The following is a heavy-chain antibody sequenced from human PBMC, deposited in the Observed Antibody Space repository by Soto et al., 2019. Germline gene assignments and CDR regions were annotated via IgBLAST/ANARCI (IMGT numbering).Heavy chain of an antibody. CDR1: GFTVSDHH. Sequence: EVQVVESGGGLVQSGGSLRLSCAASGFTVSDHHIDWVRQAPGKGLEWIGRGRNKATSYTSEYAASVKGRFTISRDDSKNVLHLQMNSLKTEATAVSHCVSVDYCNAGGCPQLDYWGQGTLVIVSS. CDR2: GRNKATSYTS. CDR3: VSVDYCNAGGCPQLDY. J-gene: IGHJ4*02. D-gene: IGHD2-15*01. V-gene: IGHV3-72*01.